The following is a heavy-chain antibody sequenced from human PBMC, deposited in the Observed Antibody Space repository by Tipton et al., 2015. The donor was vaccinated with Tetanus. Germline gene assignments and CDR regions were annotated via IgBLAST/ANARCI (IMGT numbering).Heavy chain of an antibody. Sequence: GSLRLSCEVFGFSFSNYKMNWVRQGPGRGLEWVSSISSTSRYINYADSVKGRFTISRDNAKNSPFLEMNSLRVDDTAVYYCVSGSALDYWGQGTLITVSS. CDR3: VSGSALDY. V-gene: IGHV3-21*01. J-gene: IGHJ4*02. CDR2: ISSTSRYI. D-gene: IGHD6-25*01. CDR1: GFSFSNYK.